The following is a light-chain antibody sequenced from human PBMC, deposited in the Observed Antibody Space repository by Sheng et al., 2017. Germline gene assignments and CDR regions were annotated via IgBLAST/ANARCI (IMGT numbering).Light chain of an antibody. V-gene: IGLV3-21*03. CDR3: QIWDSGGDHPGMV. Sequence: SYVMIQPPSVSVAPGKTASITCGGDHIGSKSVHWYQQKAGQAPLLVLYDDRDRPSGIPERFSGSTSGNTATLTISRVEAGDEADYYCQIWDSGGDHPGMVFGGGTKLTVL. J-gene: IGLJ2*01. CDR1: HIGSKS. CDR2: DDR.